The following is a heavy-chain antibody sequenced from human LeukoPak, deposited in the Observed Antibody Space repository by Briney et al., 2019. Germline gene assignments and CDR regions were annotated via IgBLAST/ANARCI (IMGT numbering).Heavy chain of an antibody. CDR1: GGSISSYY. Sequence: SETLSLTCTVYGGSISSYYWSWVRQHPGKGLEWLGYIYYSGSTNYNPSLKSRVTISVDTSKNQFSLKLSSVTAADTAVYYCAGSRESLKYGMDVWGQGTTVTVSS. CDR3: AGSRESLKYGMDV. J-gene: IGHJ6*02. CDR2: IYYSGST. V-gene: IGHV4-59*01.